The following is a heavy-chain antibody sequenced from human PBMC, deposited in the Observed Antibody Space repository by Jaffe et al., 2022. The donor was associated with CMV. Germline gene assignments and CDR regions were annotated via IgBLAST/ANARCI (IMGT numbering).Heavy chain of an antibody. CDR1: GYTFTSYA. D-gene: IGHD5-18*01. V-gene: IGHV1-3*01. CDR2: INAGNGNT. Sequence: QVQLVQSGAEVKKPGASVKVSCKASGYTFTSYAMHWVRQAPGQRLEWMGWINAGNGNTKYSQKFQGRVTITRDTSASTAYMELSSLRSEDTAVYYCASWSYNHYGYHPGYYYYYMDVWGKGTTVTVSS. CDR3: ASWSYNHYGYHPGYYYYYMDV. J-gene: IGHJ6*03.